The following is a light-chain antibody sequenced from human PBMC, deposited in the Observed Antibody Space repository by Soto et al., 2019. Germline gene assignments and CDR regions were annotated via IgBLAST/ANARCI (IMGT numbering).Light chain of an antibody. Sequence: DIQMTQSPSTLSASVGDRVTITCRASQSISSWLAWYQQKPGKAPKLLSYKASSLESGVPSRFSGSGSGTEFTITISSLQPDDFATYYCQQYNSFPTFGQGTKVEIK. CDR1: QSISSW. J-gene: IGKJ1*01. CDR2: KAS. CDR3: QQYNSFPT. V-gene: IGKV1-5*03.